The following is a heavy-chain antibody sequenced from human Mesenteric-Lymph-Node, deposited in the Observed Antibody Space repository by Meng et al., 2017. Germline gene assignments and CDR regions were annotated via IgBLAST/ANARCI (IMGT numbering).Heavy chain of an antibody. D-gene: IGHD2-2*01. J-gene: IGHJ4*02. CDR3: TKKTVNCSSTSCFDY. CDR2: ISGNGDYT. CDR1: GFTFSSLA. Sequence: GGSLRLSCAASGFTFSSLAMSWVRQAPGQGLDWVSIISGNGDYTYYADSVKGRFTISRDNSKNTLYLQMNSLRAENTAIYYCTKKTVNCSSTSCFDYWGQGTLVTVSS. V-gene: IGHV3-23*01.